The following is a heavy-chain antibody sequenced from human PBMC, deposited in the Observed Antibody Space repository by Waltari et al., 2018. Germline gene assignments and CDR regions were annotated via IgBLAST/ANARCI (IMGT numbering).Heavy chain of an antibody. J-gene: IGHJ3*02. V-gene: IGHV3-48*03. Sequence: EVQLVESGGGLVQPGGSLRLSCAASGLPFSSYAINWVRQSPGKGVEWVSYSSSSGSTRYYADSVKGRFTISRDNAKNSLYLQMNSLRAEDTAVYYCARVSWLSGSYWPDIWGQGTMVTVSS. CDR1: GLPFSSYA. CDR2: SSSSGSTR. CDR3: ARVSWLSGSYWPDI. D-gene: IGHD1-26*01.